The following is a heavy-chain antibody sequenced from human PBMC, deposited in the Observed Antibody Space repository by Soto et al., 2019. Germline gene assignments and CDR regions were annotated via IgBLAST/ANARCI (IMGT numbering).Heavy chain of an antibody. CDR2: IYYSGST. D-gene: IGHD4-17*01. CDR1: GGSISSSSYY. J-gene: IGHJ2*01. Sequence: QLQLQESGPGLVKPSETLSLTCTVSGGSISSSSYYWGWIRQPPGKGLEWIGSIYYSGSTYYNPSLKSRVTISVDTSKTQFSLKLSSVTAADTAVYYCARLHRYTVTTTALNWYFDLWGRGTLVTVSS. V-gene: IGHV4-39*01. CDR3: ARLHRYTVTTTALNWYFDL.